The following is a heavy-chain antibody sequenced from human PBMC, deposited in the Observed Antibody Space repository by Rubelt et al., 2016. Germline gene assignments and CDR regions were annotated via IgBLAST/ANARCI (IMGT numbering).Heavy chain of an antibody. D-gene: IGHD1-7*01. V-gene: IGHV6-1*01. CDR3: ARGVLNSLDI. Sequence: QVQLQQSGPGLVKPSQTLSLTCAISGDSVSSNTVAWNWIRQSPSRGLEWLGRTYRRSPEYAVTVKSRITISPDTPKNQFSLQLNCVTPEDTAVYYCARGVLNSLDIWGLGTMVTVSS. CDR2: TYRRSP. CDR1: GDSVSSNTVA. J-gene: IGHJ3*02.